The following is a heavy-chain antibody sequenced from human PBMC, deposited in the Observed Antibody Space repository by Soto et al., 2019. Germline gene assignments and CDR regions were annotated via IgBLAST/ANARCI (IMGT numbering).Heavy chain of an antibody. CDR2: INPSGGST. Sequence: ASVKVSCKASGYTFTSYYMHWVRQAPGQGLEWMGIINPSGGSTSYAQKFQGRVTMTRDTSTSTVYMELSSLRSEDTAVYYCARENHEYYYDSSGFAFDYWGQGTLVTVS. CDR1: GYTFTSYY. D-gene: IGHD3-22*01. CDR3: ARENHEYYYDSSGFAFDY. V-gene: IGHV1-46*01. J-gene: IGHJ4*02.